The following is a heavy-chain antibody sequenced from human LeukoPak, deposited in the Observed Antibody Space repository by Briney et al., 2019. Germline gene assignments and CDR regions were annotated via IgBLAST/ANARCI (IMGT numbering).Heavy chain of an antibody. D-gene: IGHD3-16*01. J-gene: IGHJ4*02. V-gene: IGHV3-30*04. CDR1: GFTFSSYA. CDR3: ARLALTSDVPH. CDR2: ISYDGSNQ. Sequence: GGSLRLPCAASGFTFSSYAVHWVLQAPGKGLEWVAVISYDGSNQYYADSVKGRFTISRDNSKNTLYLQMNSLRAEDTAVYYCARLALTSDVPHWAQGTLVAVSS.